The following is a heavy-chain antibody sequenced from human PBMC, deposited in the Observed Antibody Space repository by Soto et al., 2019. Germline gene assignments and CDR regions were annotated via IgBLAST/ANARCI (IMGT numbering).Heavy chain of an antibody. CDR3: ARPLHHYYDFWSGYYLDAFDI. J-gene: IGHJ3*02. CDR2: IIPIFGTA. D-gene: IGHD3-3*01. CDR1: GGTFSSYA. Sequence: SVKVSCKASGGTFSSYAISWVRQAPGQGLEWMGGIIPIFGTANYAQKFQGRVTITADESTSTAYMELSSLRSEDTAVYYCARPLHHYYDFWSGYYLDAFDIWGQGTMVT. V-gene: IGHV1-69*13.